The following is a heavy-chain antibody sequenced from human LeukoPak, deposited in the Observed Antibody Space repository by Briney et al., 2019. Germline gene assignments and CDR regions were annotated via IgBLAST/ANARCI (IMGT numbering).Heavy chain of an antibody. V-gene: IGHV4-34*01. D-gene: IGHD1-26*01. CDR3: ARVPPFRALDI. Sequence: SETLSLTCAVYGGSFSGYYWSWIRQPPGKGLEWIGEINHSGSTNYNPSLKSRVTISVDTSKNQFSLKLSSVTAADTAVYYCARVPPFRALDIWGQGTLVTVSS. J-gene: IGHJ4*02. CDR1: GGSFSGYY. CDR2: INHSGST.